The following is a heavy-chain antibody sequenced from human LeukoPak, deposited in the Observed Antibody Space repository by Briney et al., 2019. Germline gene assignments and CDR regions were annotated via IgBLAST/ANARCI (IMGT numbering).Heavy chain of an antibody. CDR3: ARATEPYGSGNL. J-gene: IGHJ4*02. Sequence: SVKVSCKASGGTFGSYAISWVRQAPGQGLEWMGGIIPIFGTANYAQKFQGRVTITADESTSTAYMELSSLRSEDTAVYYCARATEPYGSGNLWGQGILVTVSS. CDR1: GGTFGSYA. CDR2: IIPIFGTA. V-gene: IGHV1-69*13. D-gene: IGHD3-10*01.